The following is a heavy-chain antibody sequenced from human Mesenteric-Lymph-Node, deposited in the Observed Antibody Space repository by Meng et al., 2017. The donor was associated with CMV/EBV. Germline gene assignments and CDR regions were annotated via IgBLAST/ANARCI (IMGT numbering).Heavy chain of an antibody. Sequence: GESLKISCAASGFSFEDYGMSWVRQAPGKGLEWVSAMHWNGDSTDYADSVKGRFTISRDNAQNSLYLQMNSLRAEDTALYYCARHGSCSHGTCSPDFDLWGQGTLVTVSS. CDR1: GFSFEDYG. D-gene: IGHD2-15*01. CDR3: ARHGSCSHGTCSPDFDL. V-gene: IGHV3-20*04. CDR2: MHWNGDST. J-gene: IGHJ4*02.